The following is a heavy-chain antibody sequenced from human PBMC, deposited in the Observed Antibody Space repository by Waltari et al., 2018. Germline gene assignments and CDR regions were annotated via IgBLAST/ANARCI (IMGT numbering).Heavy chain of an antibody. D-gene: IGHD3-10*01. CDR2: ISWDGGST. CDR1: GFTFDDYA. V-gene: IGHV3-43D*04. CDR3: AKDIEVFTMVQGVPEGYMDV. J-gene: IGHJ6*03. Sequence: EVQLVESGGVVVQPGGSLRLSCAASGFTFDDYAMHWVRQAPGKGLEWVSLISWDGGSTYYADSVKGRFTISRDNSKNSLYLQMNSLRAEDTALYYCAKDIEVFTMVQGVPEGYMDVWGKGTTVTVSS.